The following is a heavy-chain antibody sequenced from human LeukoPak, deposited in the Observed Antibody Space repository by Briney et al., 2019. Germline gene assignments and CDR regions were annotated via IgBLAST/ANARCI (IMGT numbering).Heavy chain of an antibody. Sequence: PSETLSLTCTVSSGSINGYYWSWIRQPPGKGLEWIGYIYYTGSTKYNPSLKSRVTMSVDTSKNQFSLKLSSVTAADTAVYYCARGSRPDSFGSGSFLYWGQGTLVTVSS. V-gene: IGHV4-59*01. CDR3: ARGSRPDSFGSGSFLY. CDR1: SGSINGYY. CDR2: IYYTGST. J-gene: IGHJ4*02. D-gene: IGHD3-10*01.